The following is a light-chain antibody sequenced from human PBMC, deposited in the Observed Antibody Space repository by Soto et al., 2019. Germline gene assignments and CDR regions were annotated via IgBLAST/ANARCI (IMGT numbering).Light chain of an antibody. CDR1: QSVSSN. J-gene: IGKJ1*01. CDR3: QQYNNWPRT. V-gene: IGKV3-15*01. CDR2: GAS. Sequence: EIVMTQSPATLSVSPGERATLSCRASQSVSSNLAWYQQKPGQAPRLLIYGASTRSAGIPARFSGSGSWTEFTLTISSLQSEDFAVSYCQQYNNWPRTFGQGTKVEIK.